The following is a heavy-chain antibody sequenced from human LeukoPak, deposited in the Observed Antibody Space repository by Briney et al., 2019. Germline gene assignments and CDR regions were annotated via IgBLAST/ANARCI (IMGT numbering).Heavy chain of an antibody. CDR3: ARGSDNTIFGVEGDY. J-gene: IGHJ4*02. CDR2: IKQDGSEK. D-gene: IGHD3-3*01. CDR1: GFTFSSYW. Sequence: GGSLRLSCAASGFTFSSYWMSWVRQAPGRGLEWVANIKQDGSEKYYVDSVKGRFTISRDNAKNSLYLQMNGLRAEDTAVYYCARGSDNTIFGVEGDYWGQGTLVTVSS. V-gene: IGHV3-7*01.